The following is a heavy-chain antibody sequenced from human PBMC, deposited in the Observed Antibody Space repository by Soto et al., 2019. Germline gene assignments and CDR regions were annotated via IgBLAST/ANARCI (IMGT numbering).Heavy chain of an antibody. CDR3: ARGYFDSGHGYDL. D-gene: IGHD3-10*01. CDR1: GHLFTNHW. V-gene: IGHV5-51*01. CDR2: IFTRDSET. Sequence: EQLEQSGAEVKKPGESLKISCKGPGHLFTNHWIGWVRQTPGKGLEWMGLIFTRDSETKTSPSFQGHSSFSVDNSINTVHLQWTSLKTTDTGIYFCARGYFDSGHGYDLWGQGTLVTVSS. J-gene: IGHJ5*02.